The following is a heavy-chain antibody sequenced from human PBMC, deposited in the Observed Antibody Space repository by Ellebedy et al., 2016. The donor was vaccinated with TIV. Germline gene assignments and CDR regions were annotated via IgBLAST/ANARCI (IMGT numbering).Heavy chain of an antibody. J-gene: IGHJ5*02. D-gene: IGHD6-13*01. Sequence: GESLKISCKGSGYSFTSYWIGWVRQMPGKGLEWMGIIYPGDSDTRYSPSFQGQVTISADKSISTAYLQWSSLKASDTAMYYCARCLAAAGRDNWFDPWGQGTLVTVSS. CDR2: IYPGDSDT. CDR3: ARCLAAAGRDNWFDP. V-gene: IGHV5-51*01. CDR1: GYSFTSYW.